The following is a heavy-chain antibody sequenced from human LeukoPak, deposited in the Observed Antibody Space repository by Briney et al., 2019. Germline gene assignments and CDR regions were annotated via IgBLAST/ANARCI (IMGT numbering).Heavy chain of an antibody. CDR2: IDGETGNT. V-gene: IGHV1-46*01. D-gene: IGHD3-10*01. J-gene: IGHJ4*02. CDR1: GYTFIHYW. CDR3: ARDPGGNHFGPGTYFAY. Sequence: ASVKVSCKASGYTFIHYWMHWVRQVRGQGPEWMGFIDGETGNTRYAQNFQGRITMTRDTSTGTVFMDLSSLRFDDTAVYYCARDPGGNHFGPGTYFAYWDQGSLVTVSS.